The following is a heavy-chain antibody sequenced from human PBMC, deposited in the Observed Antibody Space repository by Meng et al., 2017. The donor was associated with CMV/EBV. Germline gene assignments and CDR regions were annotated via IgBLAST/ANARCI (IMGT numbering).Heavy chain of an antibody. CDR3: ASQTTGYYGMDV. Sequence: ASVKVSCKASGYTFTSYYMHWVRQAPGQGPEWMGIINPSGGSTSYAQKFQGRVTMTRDTSTSTVYMELSSLRSEDTAVYYCASQTTGYYGMDVWGQGTTVIVSS. V-gene: IGHV1-46*01. CDR2: INPSGGST. CDR1: GYTFTSYY. J-gene: IGHJ6*02. D-gene: IGHD4-17*01.